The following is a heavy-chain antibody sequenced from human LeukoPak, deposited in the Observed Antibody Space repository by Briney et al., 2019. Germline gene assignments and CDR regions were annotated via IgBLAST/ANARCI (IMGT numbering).Heavy chain of an antibody. D-gene: IGHD6-19*01. CDR3: ATGRDSRGSDDD. Sequence: GGSLRLSCAASRFTFSSSSMNWVRQAPGKGLEWVSHIRSSGRTIYYTDSVKGRFTISRDNAKNSLYLQMTSLRDEDTAVYYCATGRDSRGSDDDGGQGTLGTVSS. CDR1: RFTFSSSS. V-gene: IGHV3-48*02. J-gene: IGHJ4*02. CDR2: IRSSGRTI.